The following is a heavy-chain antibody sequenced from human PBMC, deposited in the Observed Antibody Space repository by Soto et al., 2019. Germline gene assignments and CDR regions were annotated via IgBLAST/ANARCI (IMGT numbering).Heavy chain of an antibody. Sequence: QVQLVESGGGVAQPGRSLRLSCTVSGFTFSGHAMHWVRQAPGKGLEWVTQIWYDGSNKYYAESVKGRFTISRDNSKNTLYLQMNCLRVEATAVYYCARDGQGLAPYALDVWGQGTSVTVSS. CDR2: IWYDGSNK. J-gene: IGHJ6*02. CDR3: ARDGQGLAPYALDV. V-gene: IGHV3-33*01. CDR1: GFTFSGHA. D-gene: IGHD6-19*01.